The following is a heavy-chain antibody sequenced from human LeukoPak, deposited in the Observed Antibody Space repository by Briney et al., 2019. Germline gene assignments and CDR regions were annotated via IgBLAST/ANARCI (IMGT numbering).Heavy chain of an antibody. CDR3: ARITCSTTSCYTGKSYDF. CDR1: GYTFSTYG. D-gene: IGHD2-2*02. Sequence: ASVKVSCKTSGYTFSTYGISGVRQAPGQGLEWMGWVSGYDGKTKYAQNVQGRGTKTADTCTNTAYMELRSLRSDDTAFYYCARITCSTTSCYTGKSYDFWGQGTLVTVSS. J-gene: IGHJ4*02. CDR2: VSGYDGKT. V-gene: IGHV1-18*01.